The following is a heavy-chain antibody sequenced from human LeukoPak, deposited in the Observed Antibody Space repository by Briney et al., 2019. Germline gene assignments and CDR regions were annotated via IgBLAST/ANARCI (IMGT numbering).Heavy chain of an antibody. CDR1: GYTFTSYY. V-gene: IGHV1-46*04. J-gene: IGHJ3*02. D-gene: IGHD5-24*01. CDR3: ARGDGYNHFFAAFDI. Sequence: WASVKVSCKASGYTFTSYYMHWVRQAPGQGLEWMGIINPSGGSTSYAQKLQGRVTMTRDTATSTVYMELSSLRSEDTAVYYCARGDGYNHFFAAFDIWGQGTMVTVSS. CDR2: INPSGGST.